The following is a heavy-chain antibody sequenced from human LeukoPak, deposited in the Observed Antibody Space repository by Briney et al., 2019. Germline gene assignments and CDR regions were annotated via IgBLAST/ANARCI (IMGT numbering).Heavy chain of an antibody. CDR3: ARKQGGTYPYDY. CDR1: GFTFSNYA. J-gene: IGHJ4*02. V-gene: IGHV3-64*01. D-gene: IGHD1-26*01. CDR2: ISTSGGDT. Sequence: PGGSLRLSCAASGFTFSNYAMHWVRQAPGKGLEYVAAISTSGGDTYYANSMKGRFTISRDNSKNTLYLQMGSLRPEDMAVYFCARKQGGTYPYDYWGQGTLVTVSS.